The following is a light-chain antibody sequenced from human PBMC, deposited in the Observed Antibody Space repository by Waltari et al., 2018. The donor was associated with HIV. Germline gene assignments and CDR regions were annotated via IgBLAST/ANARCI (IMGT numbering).Light chain of an antibody. CDR1: RSDVGGFDS. CDR3: SSYADTNNVL. CDR2: AVN. J-gene: IGLJ3*02. Sequence: QSALTQPPSASGSPAQSVTLSCTGTRSDVGGFDSVSWYQQHPAKAPKLLIYAVNRRPSGVPDRFSGSKSGNTASLTVSGLQTEDEADYYCSSYADTNNVLFGGGTKLTVL. V-gene: IGLV2-8*01.